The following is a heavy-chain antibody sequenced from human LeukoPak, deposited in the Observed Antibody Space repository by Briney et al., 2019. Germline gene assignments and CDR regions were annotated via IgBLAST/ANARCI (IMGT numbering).Heavy chain of an antibody. CDR3: AKGWGTSSDDY. D-gene: IGHD2-2*01. V-gene: IGHV3-30*18. CDR1: GFTFSSYG. CDR2: ISYDGSNK. J-gene: IGHJ4*02. Sequence: PGGSLSLSCAASGFTFSSYGMHWVRQAPGKGLEWVAVISYDGSNKYYADSVKGRFTISRDNSKNTLYLQMNSLRAEDTAVYYCAKGWGTSSDDYWGQGTLVTVSS.